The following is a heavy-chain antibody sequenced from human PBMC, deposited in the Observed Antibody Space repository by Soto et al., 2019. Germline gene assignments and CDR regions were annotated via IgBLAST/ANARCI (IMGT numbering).Heavy chain of an antibody. J-gene: IGHJ5*02. D-gene: IGHD6-6*01. V-gene: IGHV3-30*18. CDR1: GFTFSSYG. Sequence: QVQLVESGGGVVQPGRSLRLSCAASGFTFSSYGMHWVRQAPGKGLEWVAVISYDGSNKYYADSVKGRFTISRDNSKNTLYLQMNSLRAEDTAVYYCAKDFFYSSSTKNWFDPWGQGTLVTVSS. CDR3: AKDFFYSSSTKNWFDP. CDR2: ISYDGSNK.